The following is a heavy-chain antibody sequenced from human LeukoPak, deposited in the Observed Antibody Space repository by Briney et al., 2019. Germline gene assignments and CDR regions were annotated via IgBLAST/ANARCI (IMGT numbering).Heavy chain of an antibody. Sequence: GGSLRLSCAASGFTFSSYGMHWVRQAPGKGLEWVAVISYDGSNKYYADSVKGRFTISRDNSKNTLYLQMNSLRAEDTAVYYCAKSSFYAWGQGTLVTVSS. CDR2: ISYDGSNK. CDR1: GFTFSSYG. CDR3: AKSSFYA. D-gene: IGHD2-2*01. J-gene: IGHJ5*02. V-gene: IGHV3-30*18.